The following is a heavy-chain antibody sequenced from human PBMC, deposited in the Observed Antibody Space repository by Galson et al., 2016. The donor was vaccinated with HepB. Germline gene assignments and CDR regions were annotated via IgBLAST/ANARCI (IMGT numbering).Heavy chain of an antibody. Sequence: SLRLSCAASGFPFSSYDMHWVRQAPGKGLEWVASIWYDGDNKYYRDSVKGRFIISRGNAKNTLYLQMSSLRGDDTAVYYCARQFGGGLTDPPGFDSWGQGTLVTVSS. D-gene: IGHD3-10*01. V-gene: IGHV3-33*01. CDR1: GFPFSSYD. J-gene: IGHJ4*02. CDR3: ARQFGGGLTDPPGFDS. CDR2: IWYDGDNK.